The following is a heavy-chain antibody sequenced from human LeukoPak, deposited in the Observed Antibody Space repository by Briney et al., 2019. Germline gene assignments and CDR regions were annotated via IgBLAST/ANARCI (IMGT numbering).Heavy chain of an antibody. Sequence: SETLSLTCTVSGGSISSYYWSWIRQPPGKGLEWIGYIYYSGSTNYNPSLKSRVTISVDTSKNQFSLKLSSVTAADTAVYYCARHGDGDFKGDYIDYWGQGTLVTVSS. J-gene: IGHJ4*02. V-gene: IGHV4-59*08. CDR1: GGSISSYY. CDR2: IYYSGST. D-gene: IGHD4/OR15-4a*01. CDR3: ARHGDGDFKGDYIDY.